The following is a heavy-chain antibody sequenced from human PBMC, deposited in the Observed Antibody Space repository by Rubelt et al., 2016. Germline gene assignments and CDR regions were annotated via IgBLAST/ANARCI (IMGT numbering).Heavy chain of an antibody. D-gene: IGHD6-13*01. CDR1: GYTFTNYY. Sequence: QVQLVQSGAGVKKPGASVKVSCKASGYTFTNYYIHWVRQAPGQGLEWMGIINPSGGSTSYAQKFQGRVTMTRDTSTSTVYMELSSLRAEDTAVYYCARDIAATGTTWGQGTLVTVSS. V-gene: IGHV1-46*03. CDR2: INPSGGST. CDR3: ARDIAATGTT. J-gene: IGHJ4*02.